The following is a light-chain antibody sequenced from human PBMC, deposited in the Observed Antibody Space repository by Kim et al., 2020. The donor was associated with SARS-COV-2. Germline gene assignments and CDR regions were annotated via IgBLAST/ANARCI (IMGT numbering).Light chain of an antibody. V-gene: IGLV10-54*01. CDR1: SNNIGDQG. Sequence: RQNATLTCTGNSNNIGDQGVAWLQQHQGHPPKLLSYRNNKRPSGISERLSASRSGNTASLTITGLQPEDEADYYCSEWDDSLKAWVFGGGTQLTVL. CDR3: SEWDDSLKAWV. CDR2: RNN. J-gene: IGLJ3*02.